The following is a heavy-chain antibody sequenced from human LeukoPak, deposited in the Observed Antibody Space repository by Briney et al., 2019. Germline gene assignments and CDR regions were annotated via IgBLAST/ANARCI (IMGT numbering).Heavy chain of an antibody. CDR1: GFTFSSYA. J-gene: IGHJ3*02. D-gene: IGHD3-16*01. V-gene: IGHV3-23*01. CDR2: ISGSGGST. CDR3: ARGGSGDYVWGSYNAFDI. Sequence: GGSLRLSCAASGFTFSSYAMSWVRQAPGKGLEWVSAISGSGGSTYYADSVKGRFTISRDNAKNSLYLQMNSLRAEDTAVYYCARGGSGDYVWGSYNAFDIWGQGTMVTVSS.